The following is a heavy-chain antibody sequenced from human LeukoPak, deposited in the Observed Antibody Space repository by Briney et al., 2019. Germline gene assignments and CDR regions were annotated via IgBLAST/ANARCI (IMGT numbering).Heavy chain of an antibody. CDR3: ARGYSRAAFDI. J-gene: IGHJ3*02. CDR2: ISSTGGTI. Sequence: GGSLRLSCAASGFTFRNYLMNWVRQAPGKGLEWVSFISSTGGTIYYADSVKGRFTVSRDNGENSLFLQMNSLRVEDTALYYCARGYSRAAFDIWGQGTVVAVSS. CDR1: GFTFRNYL. V-gene: IGHV3-48*01. D-gene: IGHD2-15*01.